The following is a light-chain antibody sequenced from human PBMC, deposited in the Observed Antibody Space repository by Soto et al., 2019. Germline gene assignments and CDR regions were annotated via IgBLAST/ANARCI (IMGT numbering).Light chain of an antibody. Sequence: DIQLTQSPSSLSASVGDRITITCRASRSIDNYLNWYQQRPGKAPTLLIYAASSLHSGVPLRFSGSGSGTHFTPTITSLQPEDSATYYCHQRYSTPPCTFGQGTKVQIK. V-gene: IGKV1-39*01. CDR3: HQRYSTPPCT. J-gene: IGKJ1*01. CDR2: AAS. CDR1: RSIDNY.